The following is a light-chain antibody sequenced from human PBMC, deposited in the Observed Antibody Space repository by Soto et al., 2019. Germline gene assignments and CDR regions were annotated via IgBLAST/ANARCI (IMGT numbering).Light chain of an antibody. J-gene: IGLJ3*02. CDR1: SSNIGAGYD. Sequence: QLVLTQPPSVSGAPGKRVTIACTGSSSNIGAGYDVHWYQQLPGTAPKLLIYGNSNRPSGVPDRFSGSKSGTSASLAITGLQAENEADYYFQSYDSILSGSVFGGGTKVTVL. CDR2: GNS. CDR3: QSYDSILSGSV. V-gene: IGLV1-40*01.